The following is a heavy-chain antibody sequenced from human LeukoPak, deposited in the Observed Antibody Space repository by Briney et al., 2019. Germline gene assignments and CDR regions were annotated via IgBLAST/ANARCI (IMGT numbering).Heavy chain of an antibody. D-gene: IGHD6-19*01. CDR2: ISSNGGST. V-gene: IGHV3-64D*06. CDR1: GFTFSSYA. CDR3: VKDKTGSSSGRYGMDG. Sequence: GGSLRLSCSASGFTFSSYAMHWVRQAPGKGLEYVSAISSNGGSTYYADSVKGRFTISRDNSKNTLYLQMSSLRAEDTAVYYCVKDKTGSSSGRYGMDGWGEGSTVTVSS. J-gene: IGHJ6*04.